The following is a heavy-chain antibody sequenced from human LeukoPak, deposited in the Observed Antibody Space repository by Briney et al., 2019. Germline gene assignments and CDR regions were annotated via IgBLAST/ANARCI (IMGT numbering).Heavy chain of an antibody. CDR1: GFTFSNYA. V-gene: IGHV3-23*01. Sequence: PGASLRLSCAASGFTFSNYAMSWVRQAPGKGLEWVSAILGSGGSTYYADSVKGRFTVSRDNSKSTLYLQMNSLRVEDTALYYCAKWGDYDVLTGYYVPDYWGQGTLVTVSS. CDR3: AKWGDYDVLTGYYVPDY. CDR2: ILGSGGST. J-gene: IGHJ4*02. D-gene: IGHD3-9*01.